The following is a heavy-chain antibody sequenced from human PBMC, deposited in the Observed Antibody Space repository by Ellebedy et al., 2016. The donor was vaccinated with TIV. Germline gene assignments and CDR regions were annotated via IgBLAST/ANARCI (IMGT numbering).Heavy chain of an antibody. D-gene: IGHD2-21*02. CDR3: TRTLTSYYFDY. V-gene: IGHV3-74*01. Sequence: PGGSLRLSCEASGFTFSYYWMHWVRQAPGKGLVWVSRANGGGVSTSYSDSVKGRFTISRDNAKKTLYLQMNSLRAEDTAVYYCTRTLTSYYFDYWGQGALVTVSS. CDR1: GFTFSYYW. J-gene: IGHJ4*02. CDR2: ANGGGVST.